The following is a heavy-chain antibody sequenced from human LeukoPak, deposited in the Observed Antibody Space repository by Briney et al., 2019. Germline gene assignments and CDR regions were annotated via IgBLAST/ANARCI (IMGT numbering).Heavy chain of an antibody. CDR1: GFTFSSYE. J-gene: IGHJ5*02. D-gene: IGHD6-13*01. V-gene: IGHV3-48*03. CDR3: ARDIRAAGYNWFDP. Sequence: GGSLRLSCAASGFTFSSYEMNWVRQAPGKGLEWVSYISSSGSTIYYADSVKGRFTISRDNAKNSLYLQMNSLRAEDTAVYYCARDIRAAGYNWFDPWGQGTLVTVSS. CDR2: ISSSGSTI.